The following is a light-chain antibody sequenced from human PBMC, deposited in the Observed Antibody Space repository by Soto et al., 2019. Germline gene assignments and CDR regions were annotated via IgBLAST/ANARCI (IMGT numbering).Light chain of an antibody. CDR3: QQTDSFPRT. V-gene: IGKV1-39*01. J-gene: IGKJ1*01. CDR1: QSISSY. CDR2: AAS. Sequence: DIQMTQSPSYLSTSVGDRVTVTCRASQSISSYLNWYQHKPGKAPKLLIYAASSLQTGVPSRFSGSRSGTDFALTISSLQRDDFATYYCQQTDSFPRTFGQGTKVDSK.